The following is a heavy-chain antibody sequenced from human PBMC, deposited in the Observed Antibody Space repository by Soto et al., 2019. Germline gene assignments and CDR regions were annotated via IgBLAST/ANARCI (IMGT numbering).Heavy chain of an antibody. D-gene: IGHD6-13*01. CDR3: ARRYSSAFDI. CDR2: IYYGGST. Sequence: SETLSLTCSVSGGSISSSSYSWGWIRQPPGKGLEWVGYIYYGGSTSYNPSLKSRVTISLETSKSQISLRLNSVTAADTAVYYCARRYSSAFDIWGQGTMVTVSS. V-gene: IGHV4-61*05. CDR1: GGSISSSSYS. J-gene: IGHJ3*02.